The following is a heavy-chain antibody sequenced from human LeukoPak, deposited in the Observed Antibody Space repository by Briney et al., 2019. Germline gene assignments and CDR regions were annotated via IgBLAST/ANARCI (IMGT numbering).Heavy chain of an antibody. Sequence: ASVKVPCKASGYTFTGYYMHWVRQAPGQGLEWMGWINPNSGGTNYAQKFQGRVTMTRDTSISTAYMELSRLRSDDTAVYYCARTGYCTNGVCLSFDYWGQGTLVTVSS. D-gene: IGHD2-8*01. CDR1: GYTFTGYY. CDR3: ARTGYCTNGVCLSFDY. J-gene: IGHJ4*02. CDR2: INPNSGGT. V-gene: IGHV1-2*02.